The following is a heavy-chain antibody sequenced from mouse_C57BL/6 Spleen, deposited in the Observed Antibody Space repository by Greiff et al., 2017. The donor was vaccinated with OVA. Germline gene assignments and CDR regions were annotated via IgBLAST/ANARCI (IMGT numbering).Heavy chain of an antibody. J-gene: IGHJ4*01. V-gene: IGHV14-2*01. CDR3: ALYDYLRSMDY. CDR2: IDPEDGET. D-gene: IGHD2-4*01. CDR1: GFNITDYY. Sequence: VQLKQSGAELVKPGASVKLSCTASGFNITDYYMHWVKQRTEQGLEWIGRIDPEDGETKYAPKFQGKATITADTSSNTAYLQLSSLTSEDTAGEYWALYDYLRSMDYWGQGTSVTVSS.